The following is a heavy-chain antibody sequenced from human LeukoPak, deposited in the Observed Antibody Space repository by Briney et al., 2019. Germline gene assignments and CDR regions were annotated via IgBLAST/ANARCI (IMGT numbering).Heavy chain of an antibody. CDR1: GGSFSGYY. V-gene: IGHV4-34*01. D-gene: IGHD3-10*01. Sequence: SETLSLTCAVYGGSFSGYYWSWIRQPPGKGLEWIGEINHSGSTNYNPSLKSRVTISVDTSKNQFSLKLSSVTAADTAVYYCARKGRYCGSGPNWFDPWGQGTLVTVSS. J-gene: IGHJ5*02. CDR2: INHSGST. CDR3: ARKGRYCGSGPNWFDP.